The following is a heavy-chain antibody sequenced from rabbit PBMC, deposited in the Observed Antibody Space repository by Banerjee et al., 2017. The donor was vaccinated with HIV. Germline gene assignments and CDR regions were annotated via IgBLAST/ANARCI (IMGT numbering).Heavy chain of an antibody. Sequence: QEQLEESGGGLVTPGRTLTLSCTASGFDFSSYYMSWVRQAPGKGLEWIGIIYIGKGSTDYASWVNGRFTISNNTNQNTLYLQLNSLTAADTATYFCARDLAGVTGWNFGLWGPGTLVTVS. CDR2: IYIGKGST. J-gene: IGHJ6*01. CDR1: GFDFSSYY. CDR3: ARDLAGVTGWNFGL. V-gene: IGHV1S43*01. D-gene: IGHD4-1*01.